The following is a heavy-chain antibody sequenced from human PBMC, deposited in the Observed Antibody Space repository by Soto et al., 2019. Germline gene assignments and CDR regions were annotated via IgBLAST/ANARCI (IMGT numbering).Heavy chain of an antibody. CDR1: GFTFSGHG. CDR3: ARWTGMPPTGGLDY. V-gene: IGHV3-33*03. Sequence: QVQLMESGGGVVQPGRSLRLSCAASGFTFSGHGMHWVRQAPGKGMGWVGFIWFDGSNVDYIDSVKGRFTISRDTFRNMLYLQMNSLRAEDTSVYYCARWTGMPPTGGLDYWGQGTLVTVSS. J-gene: IGHJ4*02. D-gene: IGHD7-27*01. CDR2: IWFDGSNV.